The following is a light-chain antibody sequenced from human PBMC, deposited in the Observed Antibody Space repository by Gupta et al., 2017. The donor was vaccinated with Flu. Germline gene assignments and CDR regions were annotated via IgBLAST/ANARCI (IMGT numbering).Light chain of an antibody. CDR2: EAS. CDR1: QSLLYSDGETY. V-gene: IGKV2D-29*01. CDR3: MQDIQLYT. J-gene: IGKJ2*01. Sequence: SVTPGQPASISCKSSQSLLYSDGETYLFWYVQKPGQPPHLLIYEASKRCSGVPDRFSGNGSGTDFTLTISRGEAEDVGVFYCMQDIQLYTFGQGTKLEI.